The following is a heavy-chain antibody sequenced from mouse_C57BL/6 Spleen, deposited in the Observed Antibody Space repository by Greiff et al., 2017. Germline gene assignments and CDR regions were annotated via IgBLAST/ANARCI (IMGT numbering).Heavy chain of an antibody. CDR3: ARGDYYVSGPLFDY. J-gene: IGHJ2*01. CDR1: GYTFTTYP. Sequence: QVQLQQSGAELVKPGASVKMSCKASGYTFTTYPIEWMKQNHGTSLELIGNFHPYNDDTKYNDKFKGKATLTVEKSSSTVYLELSRLTSDDSAVDYCARGDYYVSGPLFDYWGQGTTLTVSS. CDR2: FHPYNDDT. D-gene: IGHD1-1*01. V-gene: IGHV1-47*01.